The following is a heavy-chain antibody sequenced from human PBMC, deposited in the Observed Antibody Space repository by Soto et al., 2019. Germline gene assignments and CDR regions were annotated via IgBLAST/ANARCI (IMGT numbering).Heavy chain of an antibody. J-gene: IGHJ4*02. D-gene: IGHD3-10*01. CDR2: INHSGST. CDR1: GGSFSGYY. CDR3: ARALGGSGSYYY. Sequence: QVQLQQWGAGLLKPSETLSLTCAVYGGSFSGYYWSWIRQPPGKGLEWIGEINHSGSTNYNPSLKSGVNISVDTSKNQFSLKLRSVTAADAAVYCCARALGGSGSYYYWGQGTMVTVSS. V-gene: IGHV4-34*01.